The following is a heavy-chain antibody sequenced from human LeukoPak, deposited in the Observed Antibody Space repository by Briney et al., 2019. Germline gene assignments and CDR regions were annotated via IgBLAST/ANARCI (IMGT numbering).Heavy chain of an antibody. V-gene: IGHV3-33*01. CDR3: ARDPGELRLGELSTDYYGMDV. CDR2: IWYDGSNK. Sequence: GRSLRLSCAASGFTFSSYGMHWVRQAPGKGLEWVAVIWYDGSNKYYADSVKGRFTISRDNSKNTLYLQMNSLRAEDTAVYYCARDPGELRLGELSTDYYGMDVWGQGTTVTVSS. J-gene: IGHJ6*02. CDR1: GFTFSSYG. D-gene: IGHD3-16*02.